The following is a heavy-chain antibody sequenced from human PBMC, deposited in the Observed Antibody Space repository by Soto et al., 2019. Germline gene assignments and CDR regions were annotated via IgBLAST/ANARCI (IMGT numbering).Heavy chain of an antibody. CDR3: ARDPQRRDGYNFDS. D-gene: IGHD5-12*01. Sequence: GGSLRLSCAASGFIFTDYSMAWIRQAPGKGLEWISYITTGGETTLYAASVEGRFTISRDNAKKALFLQMNSLRADDTAVYFCARDPQRRDGYNFDSWGQGALVTV. J-gene: IGHJ4*02. CDR2: ITTGGETT. CDR1: GFIFTDYS. V-gene: IGHV3-11*01.